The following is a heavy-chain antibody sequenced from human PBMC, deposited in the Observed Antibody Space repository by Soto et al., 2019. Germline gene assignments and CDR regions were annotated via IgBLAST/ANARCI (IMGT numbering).Heavy chain of an antibody. CDR1: GFTVSTNY. D-gene: IGHD2-15*01. Sequence: GGSLRVSCGASGFTVSTNYMSWVRQAPGKGLEWVSLIYSGGSTFYANSVKGRFTISRDGSKNTVYLQMHSLRAEDTAVYYCRQLRSTHFWGPGTMVTVSS. V-gene: IGHV3-53*01. J-gene: IGHJ3*01. CDR3: RQLRSTHF. CDR2: IYSGGST.